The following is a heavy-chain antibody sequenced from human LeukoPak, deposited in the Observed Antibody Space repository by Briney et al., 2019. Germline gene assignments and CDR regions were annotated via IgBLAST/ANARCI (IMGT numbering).Heavy chain of an antibody. J-gene: IGHJ4*02. CDR2: IKSKTDGGTT. CDR1: GFTFSNAW. V-gene: IGHV3-15*01. CDR3: TTDYYDSSGLLYYFDY. Sequence: GGSLRLSCAASGFTFSNAWMSWVRQAPGKGLEWVGRIKSKTDGGTTDYAAPVKGRFTISRDDSKNTLYLQMNSLKTEDTAVYYCTTDYYDSSGLLYYFDYWGQGTLVTVSS. D-gene: IGHD3-22*01.